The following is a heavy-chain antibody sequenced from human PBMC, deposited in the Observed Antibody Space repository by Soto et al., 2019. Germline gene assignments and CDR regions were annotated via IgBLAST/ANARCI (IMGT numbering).Heavy chain of an antibody. D-gene: IGHD3-10*01. Sequence: PSETLSLTCTVSGDSINYYYWSWIRQAPGKGLEWIGYVYYDWSTKYNPSLESRVTMSIDMSKNQFSLKLSSVIAADMAVYYCVSYDRQSGRYSLDYWGQGTLVTVSS. CDR3: VSYDRQSGRYSLDY. V-gene: IGHV4-59*01. CDR2: VYYDWST. CDR1: GDSINYYY. J-gene: IGHJ4*02.